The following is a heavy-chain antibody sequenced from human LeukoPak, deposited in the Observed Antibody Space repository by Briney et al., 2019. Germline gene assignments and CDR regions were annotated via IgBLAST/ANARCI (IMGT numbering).Heavy chain of an antibody. V-gene: IGHV1-18*01. D-gene: IGHD3-22*01. Sequence: ASVKVSCKASGYTFTSYGISWVRQAPGQGLEWMGWISAYNGNTNYAQKLQGRVTMTTDTSTSTAYMELRSLRSDDTAVYYCARHRKSYYYDSSGFYAFDIWGQGTIVTVSS. J-gene: IGHJ3*02. CDR2: ISAYNGNT. CDR3: ARHRKSYYYDSSGFYAFDI. CDR1: GYTFTSYG.